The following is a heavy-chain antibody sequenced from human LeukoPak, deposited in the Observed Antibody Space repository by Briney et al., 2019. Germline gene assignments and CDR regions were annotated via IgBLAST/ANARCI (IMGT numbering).Heavy chain of an antibody. CDR3: PKDQIYCGNSLAPPDY. CDR1: GFTFSSYA. CDR2: ISGSGGST. Sequence: GGSLRLSCAASGFTFSSYARSWGRQAPGGGVEWVSAISGSGGSTYYADSVKSRVTISIDNSKNTLYLQMNNLRAEDTAVHYCPKDQIYCGNSLAPPDYLGQGTQVTVPP. D-gene: IGHD4-23*01. V-gene: IGHV3-23*01. J-gene: IGHJ4*02.